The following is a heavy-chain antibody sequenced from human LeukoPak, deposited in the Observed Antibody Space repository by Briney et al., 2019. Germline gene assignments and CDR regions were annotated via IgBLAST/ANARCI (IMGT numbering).Heavy chain of an antibody. CDR2: INHSGST. CDR3: AGGRGWILDY. CDR1: GGSFSGYY. D-gene: IGHD3-22*01. Sequence: SETLSLTCAVYGGSFSGYYWSWIRQPPGKGLEWIGEINHSGSTNYNPSLKSRVTISVDTSKNQFSLKLSSVTAADTAVYYCAGGRGWILDYWGQGTLVTVSS. J-gene: IGHJ4*02. V-gene: IGHV4-34*01.